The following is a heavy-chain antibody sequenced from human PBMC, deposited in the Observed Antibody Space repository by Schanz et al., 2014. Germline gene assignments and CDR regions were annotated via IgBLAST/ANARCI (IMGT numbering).Heavy chain of an antibody. D-gene: IGHD1-26*01. V-gene: IGHV3-48*01. CDR3: ARGGSGSHYHLDY. Sequence: EVQLVESGGGLVQPGGSLTLSCAASRFTVTNAWMSWVRQAPGKGLEWVSYVSRSTPDIYYADSMKGRFTVSRDNAENALYLQITSLRAEDTDRYFCARGGSGSHYHLDYWGQGTLVTVSS. CDR2: VSRSTPDI. J-gene: IGHJ4*02. CDR1: RFTVTNAW.